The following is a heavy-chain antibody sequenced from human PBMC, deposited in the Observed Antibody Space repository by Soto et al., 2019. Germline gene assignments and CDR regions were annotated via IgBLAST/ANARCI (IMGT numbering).Heavy chain of an antibody. V-gene: IGHV4-34*01. CDR1: GGSFSGYY. D-gene: IGHD5-12*01. J-gene: IGHJ4*02. Sequence: QVPLQQWGAGLLKPSETLSLTCAVYGGSFSGYYWSWIRQPPGKGLEWIGEINHSGSTNYNPSLKSRVTISVDTSKNQFSLKLSSVTAADTAVYYCARLPHKVATGYWGQGTLVTVSS. CDR2: INHSGST. CDR3: ARLPHKVATGY.